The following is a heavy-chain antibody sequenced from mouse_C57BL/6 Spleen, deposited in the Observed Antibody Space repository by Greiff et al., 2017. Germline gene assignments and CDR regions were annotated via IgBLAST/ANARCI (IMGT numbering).Heavy chain of an antibody. D-gene: IGHD2-2*01. CDR2: IYPGSGST. CDR1: GYTFTSYW. J-gene: IGHJ1*03. Sequence: QVQLQQSGAELVKPGASVKMSCKASGYTFTSYWITWVKQRPGQGLEWIGDIYPGSGSTNYNEKFKSKATLTVDTSSSTAYMQLSSLTSEDSAVYYCARVWLRLVGWYFDVWGTGTTVTVSS. CDR3: ARVWLRLVGWYFDV. V-gene: IGHV1-55*01.